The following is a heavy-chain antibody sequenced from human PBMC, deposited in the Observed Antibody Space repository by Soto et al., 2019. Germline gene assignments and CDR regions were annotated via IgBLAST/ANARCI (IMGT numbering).Heavy chain of an antibody. CDR1: GFMFSSYV. J-gene: IGHJ4*02. CDR2: ISGRGDSA. Sequence: GSLRLSCTASGFMFSSYVLSWVRQAPGKGLEWVSGISGRGDSANYADSVKGRFTISRDNSKNMVYLQMNSLRAEDTALYYCAKDKFGYSSTWYSPGFDYWGQGTLVTVSS. CDR3: AKDKFGYSSTWYSPGFDY. D-gene: IGHD6-13*01. V-gene: IGHV3-23*01.